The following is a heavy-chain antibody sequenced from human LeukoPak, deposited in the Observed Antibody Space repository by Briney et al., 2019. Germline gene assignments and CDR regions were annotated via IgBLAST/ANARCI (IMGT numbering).Heavy chain of an antibody. D-gene: IGHD6-19*01. V-gene: IGHV3-21*04. CDR3: AKVEYSSGWTAWGY. CDR2: ISSSSSYI. CDR1: GFTFSSYS. Sequence: GGSLRLSCAASGFTFSSYSMNWVRQAPGKGLEWVSSISSSSSYIYYADSVKGRFTISRDNAKNSLYLQMNSLRAEDTAVYYCAKVEYSSGWTAWGYWGQGTLVTVSS. J-gene: IGHJ4*02.